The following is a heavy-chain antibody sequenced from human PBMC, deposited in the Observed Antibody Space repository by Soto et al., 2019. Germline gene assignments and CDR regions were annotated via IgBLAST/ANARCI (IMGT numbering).Heavy chain of an antibody. Sequence: QLQLQESGPGLVKPSETLSLTCTVSGGSISSSSYYWGWIRQPPGKGLEWIGSIYYSGSTYYNPSLKSRVTIAVDTSKNQFSLKLSSVTAADTAVYYCARPVPGSSWPSSWFDPWGQGTLVTVSS. V-gene: IGHV4-39*01. D-gene: IGHD6-13*01. CDR1: GGSISSSSYY. CDR3: ARPVPGSSWPSSWFDP. CDR2: IYYSGST. J-gene: IGHJ5*02.